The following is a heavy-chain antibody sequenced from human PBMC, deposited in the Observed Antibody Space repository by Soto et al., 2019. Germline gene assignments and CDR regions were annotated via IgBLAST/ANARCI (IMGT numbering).Heavy chain of an antibody. V-gene: IGHV4-4*02. CDR1: GGSISSSSW. Sequence: SETLSLTCAVSGGSISSSSWWNWVRQPPGKGLEWIGEIYHTGSTNCNPSLESRVTISVDKSKNQFSLNLNSVTAADTAVYYCASLRGIPAAIADYWGQGTLVTVSS. CDR2: IYHTGST. J-gene: IGHJ4*02. CDR3: ASLRGIPAAIADY. D-gene: IGHD2-2*01.